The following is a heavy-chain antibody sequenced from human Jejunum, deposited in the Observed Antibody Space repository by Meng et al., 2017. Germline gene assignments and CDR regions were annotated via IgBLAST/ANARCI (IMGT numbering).Heavy chain of an antibody. Sequence: KVSCKVSGFTFTNYHMNWVRQAPGQGLEWMGWINPASGDTDYAQKFQGRLTMTRDTSISTAYIELVTLTSDDTAVYYCAKGYTAGSYYFDYWGQGTLVTVSS. D-gene: IGHD2-2*02. V-gene: IGHV1-2*02. CDR2: INPASGDT. J-gene: IGHJ4*02. CDR3: AKGYTAGSYYFDY. CDR1: GFTFTNYH.